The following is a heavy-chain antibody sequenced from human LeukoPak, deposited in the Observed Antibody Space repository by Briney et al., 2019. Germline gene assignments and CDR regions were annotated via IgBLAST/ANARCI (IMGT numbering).Heavy chain of an antibody. CDR2: MNEDGSVK. V-gene: IGHV3-7*01. Sequence: GGSLRLSCAASGFTFSSYWMSWVRQAPGKGLEWVANMNEDGSVKNYVVSVKGRFTISRDNAKNSLYLQMNSLRAEDTAVYYCARDLGMEFDYWGQGTLVTVSS. CDR3: ARDLGMEFDY. D-gene: IGHD7-27*01. J-gene: IGHJ4*02. CDR1: GFTFSSYW.